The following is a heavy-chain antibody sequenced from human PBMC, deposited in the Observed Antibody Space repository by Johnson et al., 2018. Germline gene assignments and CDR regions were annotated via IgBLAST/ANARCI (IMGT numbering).Heavy chain of an antibody. D-gene: IGHD4-17*01. Sequence: VQLLETGGGVVQPGRSLRLSCAASNFTFSSYGMHWVRQAPGKGLEWVAVISYDGSNKYYAESVKGRFTISRDNSKNTLYLQMNSLRAEDTAVYYCAKDRATTVPIGDTFDIWGQGTMVTVSS. CDR1: NFTFSSYG. V-gene: IGHV3-30*18. J-gene: IGHJ3*02. CDR3: AKDRATTVPIGDTFDI. CDR2: ISYDGSNK.